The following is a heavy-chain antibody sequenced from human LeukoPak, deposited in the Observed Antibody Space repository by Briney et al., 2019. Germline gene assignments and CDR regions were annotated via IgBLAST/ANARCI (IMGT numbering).Heavy chain of an antibody. CDR2: IYYSGST. D-gene: IGHD3-22*01. CDR1: VGSISSSSYY. CDR3: ARQYYEDAFDI. J-gene: IGHJ3*02. Sequence: SETLSLTCTVSVGSISSSSYYWGWIRQPPGKGLEWIGSIYYSGSTYYNPSLKSRVTISVDTSKNQFSLKLSSVTAADTAVYYCARQYYEDAFDIWGQGTMVTVSS. V-gene: IGHV4-39*01.